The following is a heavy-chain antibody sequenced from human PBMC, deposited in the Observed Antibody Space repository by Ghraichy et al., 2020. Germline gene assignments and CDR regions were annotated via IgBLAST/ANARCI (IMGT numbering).Heavy chain of an antibody. J-gene: IGHJ6*02. CDR3: ALFGYGSGSYYNHYYYGMDV. CDR1: GGSISSGGYY. CDR2: IYYSGST. Sequence: SETLSLTCTVSGGSISSGGYYWSWIRQHPGKGLEWIGYIYYSGSTYYNPSLKSRVTISVDTSKNQFSLKLSSVTAADTAMYYCALFGYGSGSYYNHYYYGMDVWGQGTTVTVSS. D-gene: IGHD3-10*01. V-gene: IGHV4-31*03.